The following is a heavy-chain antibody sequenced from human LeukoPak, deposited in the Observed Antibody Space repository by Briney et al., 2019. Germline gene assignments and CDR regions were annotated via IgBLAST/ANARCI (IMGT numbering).Heavy chain of an antibody. J-gene: IGHJ4*02. CDR3: ARDQGYRAPQSPNY. CDR2: ISAYNGNT. CDR1: GYTFTSYG. Sequence: ASVKVSCKASGYTFTSYGISWVRQAPGQGLEWMRWISAYNGNTNYAQKLQGRVTMTTDTSTSTAYMELRSLRSDDTAVYYCARDQGYRAPQSPNYWGQGTLVTVSS. V-gene: IGHV1-18*01. D-gene: IGHD5-12*01.